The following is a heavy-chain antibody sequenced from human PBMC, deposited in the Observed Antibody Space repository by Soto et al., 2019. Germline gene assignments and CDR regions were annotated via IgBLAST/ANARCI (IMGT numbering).Heavy chain of an antibody. CDR2: IMPMFGTS. Sequence: QVQLVQSGAEVKKPGSSVKVSCKAPGGTFTTYAITWVRQAPGQGLGWMGDIMPMFGTSTYAQKFQGRVTITADESTSTAYMELSSLRSEDTAVYFCARRRYCSGNRCSYYHGMDVWGQGTTVTVSS. D-gene: IGHD2-15*01. CDR1: GGTFTTYA. J-gene: IGHJ6*02. CDR3: ARRRYCSGNRCSYYHGMDV. V-gene: IGHV1-69*12.